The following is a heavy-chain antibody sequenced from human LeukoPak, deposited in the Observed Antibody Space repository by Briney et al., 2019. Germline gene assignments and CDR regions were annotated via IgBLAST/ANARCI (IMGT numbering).Heavy chain of an antibody. D-gene: IGHD3-10*01. Sequence: SETLSLTCSVSGGSISSGGYSWSWIRQPPGKGLEWIGSIFHSGSTYYNPSLKSRVTISVDTSKNQFSLKLSSVTAADTALYYCARASGSYGSGSYYYSGMDVWGKGTTVTVSS. J-gene: IGHJ6*04. CDR1: GGSISSGGYS. CDR3: ARASGSYGSGSYYYSGMDV. V-gene: IGHV4-30-2*03. CDR2: IFHSGST.